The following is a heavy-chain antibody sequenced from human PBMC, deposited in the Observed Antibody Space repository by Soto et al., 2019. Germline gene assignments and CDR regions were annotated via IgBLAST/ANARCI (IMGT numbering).Heavy chain of an antibody. V-gene: IGHV1-18*04. CDR1: GYSFSDFG. CDR2: IGGKNGNT. J-gene: IGHJ4*02. Sequence: ASVKVSCKXSGYSFSDFGITWVRQAPGQGLEWMGWIGGKNGNTNYAQKVQGRVTLTADTSTSTAYMEMRALTSDDTATYYCARSDYYEDTGTFEYWGQGTPVTVSS. CDR3: ARSDYYEDTGTFEY. D-gene: IGHD4-17*01.